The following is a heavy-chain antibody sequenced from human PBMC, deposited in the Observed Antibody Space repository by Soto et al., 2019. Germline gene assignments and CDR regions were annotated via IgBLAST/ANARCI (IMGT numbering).Heavy chain of an antibody. CDR1: GFTFTGHY. CDR2: INANSGGT. D-gene: IGHD6-19*01. J-gene: IGHJ4*02. Sequence: ASVKVSCKASGFTFTGHYMHWVRQAPGQGLEWMGWINANSGGTTYAQKFQGRVTMTRDTSISTAYMELSRLSSDDTAIYYCARLQIEVAGTNWGQGTLVTVSS. V-gene: IGHV1-2*02. CDR3: ARLQIEVAGTN.